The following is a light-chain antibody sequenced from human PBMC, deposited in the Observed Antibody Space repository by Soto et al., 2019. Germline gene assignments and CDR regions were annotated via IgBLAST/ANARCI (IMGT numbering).Light chain of an antibody. V-gene: IGLV2-14*01. CDR2: DVS. J-gene: IGLJ1*01. CDR1: SSDVGGYNY. CDR3: SSYTSSSTPYV. Sequence: QSLLTQPASVSGSPGQSITISCTGTSSDVGGYNYVSWYQQHPGKAPKLMIYDVSNRPSGVSNRFSGSKSGNTASLTISGLQAEDEADYYCSSYTSSSTPYVFGTGTQLTVL.